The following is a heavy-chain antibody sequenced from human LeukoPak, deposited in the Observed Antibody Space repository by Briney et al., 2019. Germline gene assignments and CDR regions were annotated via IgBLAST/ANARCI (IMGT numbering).Heavy chain of an antibody. J-gene: IGHJ5*02. CDR2: INPNNGGT. CDR1: GYTFTGYY. CDR3: ARGPSRNVDTAMIASRFDP. V-gene: IGHV1-2*02. D-gene: IGHD5-18*01. Sequence: ASVKVSCRASGYTFTGYYVHWVRQAPGQGLEWMGWINPNNGGTNYAQKFQGRVTMTRDTSITTAYMELSRLRSDGTAVYYCARGPSRNVDTAMIASRFDPWGQGILVTVPS.